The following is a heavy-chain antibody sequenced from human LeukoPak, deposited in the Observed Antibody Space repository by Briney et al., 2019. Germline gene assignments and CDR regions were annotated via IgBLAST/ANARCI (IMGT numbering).Heavy chain of an antibody. CDR2: ISGSGGST. J-gene: IGHJ3*02. D-gene: IGHD6-13*01. Sequence: GRSVRLSCAASGFTFSSYAMSWVRQAPGKGLEWVSAISGSGGSTYYADSVKGRFTISRDNSKNTLYLQMNSLRAEDTAVYYCAKGIAAAAHAFDIWGQGTIVTVSS. CDR1: GFTFSSYA. CDR3: AKGIAAAAHAFDI. V-gene: IGHV3-23*01.